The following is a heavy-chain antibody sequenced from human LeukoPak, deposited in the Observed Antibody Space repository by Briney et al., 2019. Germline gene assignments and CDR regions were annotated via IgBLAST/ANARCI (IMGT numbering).Heavy chain of an antibody. CDR2: ISAYNGNT. J-gene: IGHJ3*02. CDR1: GYTFTSYG. V-gene: IGHV1-18*01. Sequence: ASVKVSCKASGYTFTSYGISWVRQAPGQGLEWMGWISAYNGNTNYAQKLQGRVTMTTDTSTSTVYMELSSLRSEDTAVYYCAAGYYDSSGYWHDAFDIWAKGQWSPSLQ. CDR3: AAGYYDSSGYWHDAFDI. D-gene: IGHD3-22*01.